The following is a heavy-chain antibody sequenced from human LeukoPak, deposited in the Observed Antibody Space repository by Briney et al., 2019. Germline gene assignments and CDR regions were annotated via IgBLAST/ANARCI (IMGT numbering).Heavy chain of an antibody. CDR3: ARGAQQFKLRYFDWLSQAPSFDY. Sequence: SETLSLTCAVYGGSFSGYYWSWIRQPPGEGLEWIGEINHSGSTNYNPSLKSRVTISVDTSKNQFSLKLSSVTAADTAVYYCARGAQQFKLRYFDWLSQAPSFDYWGQGTLVTVSS. V-gene: IGHV4-34*01. D-gene: IGHD3-9*01. J-gene: IGHJ4*02. CDR1: GGSFSGYY. CDR2: INHSGST.